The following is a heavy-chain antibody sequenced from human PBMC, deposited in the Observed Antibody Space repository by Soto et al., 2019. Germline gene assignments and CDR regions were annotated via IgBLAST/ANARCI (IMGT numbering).Heavy chain of an antibody. Sequence: PSETLSLTCTVSGASMSDYYWTWIRQPPGRGLEWIGFMHFNGNANYSSSLSGPATISVDTYTYQLPLFLTSVTAADTAAYYCVRSGHSFGLVIWGQGTLVTVSS. D-gene: IGHD3-10*01. CDR2: MHFNGNA. CDR3: VRSGHSFGLVI. J-gene: IGHJ4*02. V-gene: IGHV4-59*01. CDR1: GASMSDYY.